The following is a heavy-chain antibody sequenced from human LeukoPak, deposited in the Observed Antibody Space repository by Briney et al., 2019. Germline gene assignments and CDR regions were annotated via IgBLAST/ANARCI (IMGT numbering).Heavy chain of an antibody. CDR1: GGSFSGYY. CDR2: ISHSGST. J-gene: IGHJ6*02. D-gene: IGHD7-27*01. Sequence: SETLSLTCAVYGGSFSGYYWSWIRQPPGKGLEWIGEISHSGSTNYNPSLKSRVTISVDTSKNQFSLKLSSVTAADTAVYYCARVTVSDLGIGSMDVWGQGTTVTVSS. CDR3: ARVTVSDLGIGSMDV. V-gene: IGHV4-34*01.